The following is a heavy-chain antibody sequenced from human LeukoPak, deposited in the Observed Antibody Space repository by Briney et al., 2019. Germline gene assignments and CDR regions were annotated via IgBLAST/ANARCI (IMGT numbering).Heavy chain of an antibody. V-gene: IGHV4-59*08. Sequence: PSETLSLTCTVSGGSISSYYWSWIRQPPGKGLEWIGYIYYSGSTNYNPSLKSRVTISVDTSKNQFSLKLSSVTAADTAVYYCAIHLRDWDAFDIWGQGTMVTVSS. D-gene: IGHD5-24*01. CDR2: IYYSGST. CDR3: AIHLRDWDAFDI. J-gene: IGHJ3*02. CDR1: GGSISSYY.